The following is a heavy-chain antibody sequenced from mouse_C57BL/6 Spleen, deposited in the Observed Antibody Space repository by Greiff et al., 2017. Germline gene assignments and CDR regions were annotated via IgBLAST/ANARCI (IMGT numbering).Heavy chain of an antibody. J-gene: IGHJ4*01. V-gene: IGHV1-55*01. D-gene: IGHD2-4*01. CDR1: GYTFTSYW. Sequence: QVQLQQPGAELVKPGASVKMSCKASGYTFTSYWITWVKQRPGQGLEWIGDIYPGSGSTNYNEKFKSKATLTVDTSSSTAYMQLSSLTSEDSAVYYCARPLFYYDYGDAMDYWGQGTSVTVSS. CDR3: ARPLFYYDYGDAMDY. CDR2: IYPGSGST.